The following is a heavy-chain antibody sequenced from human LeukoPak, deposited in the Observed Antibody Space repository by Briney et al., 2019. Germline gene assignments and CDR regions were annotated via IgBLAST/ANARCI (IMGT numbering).Heavy chain of an antibody. J-gene: IGHJ4*02. D-gene: IGHD6-13*01. CDR1: GGGSFSDYS. V-gene: IGHV4-34*01. CDR3: ARGRGEAAGLDH. CDR2: ITHAAIL. Sequence: SETLSLTCAVSGGGSFSDYSWNWIRQSPGKGLEGVGEITHAAILNYNPSLKGRVAISVDTSKSQVSLKLDSMTAADTAMYYCARGRGEAAGLDHWGQGTLVTVSS.